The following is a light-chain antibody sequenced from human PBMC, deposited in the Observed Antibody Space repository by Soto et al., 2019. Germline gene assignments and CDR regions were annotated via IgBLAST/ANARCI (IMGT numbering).Light chain of an antibody. Sequence: EILLTQSPGSLSAFPGERASLSCRASQNVHNRLAWYQQKAGQAPRLLISGASSRATGIPDRFSGSGSGTDFTLTISRLESDDFALYYCQQYAEGTPITFGQGTRLEIK. CDR1: QNVHNR. J-gene: IGKJ5*01. V-gene: IGKV3-20*01. CDR2: GAS. CDR3: QQYAEGTPIT.